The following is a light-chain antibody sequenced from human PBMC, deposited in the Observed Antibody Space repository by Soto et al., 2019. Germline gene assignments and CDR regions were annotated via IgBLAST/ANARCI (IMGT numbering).Light chain of an antibody. V-gene: IGKV3-20*01. CDR1: QSVNSGY. CDR3: QQYGISPRT. Sequence: EIVLTQSPGTLSLSPGERATLSCRASQSVNSGYLAWYQHTPGQAPRLLIYDTSTRATGIPDRFSGSGSGTDFTLTISRLEPEDFAVFYFQQYGISPRTFGQGTKVEIK. J-gene: IGKJ1*01. CDR2: DTS.